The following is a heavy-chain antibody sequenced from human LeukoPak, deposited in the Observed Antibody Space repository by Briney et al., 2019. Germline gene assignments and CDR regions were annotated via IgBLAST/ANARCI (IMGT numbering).Heavy chain of an antibody. CDR3: ARYEPSDAFDI. Sequence: SETLSLTCTVSGGSISSGDYYWSWIRQPPGKGLEWIGYIYYSGSTYYNPSLKSRVTISVDTSKNQFSLKLSSVTAADTAVYYCARYEPSDAFDIWGQGTTVTVSS. D-gene: IGHD1-14*01. V-gene: IGHV4-30-4*01. CDR2: IYYSGST. J-gene: IGHJ3*02. CDR1: GGSISSGDYY.